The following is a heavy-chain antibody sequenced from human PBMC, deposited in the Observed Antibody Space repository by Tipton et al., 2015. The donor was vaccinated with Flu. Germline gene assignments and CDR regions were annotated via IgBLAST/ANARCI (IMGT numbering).Heavy chain of an antibody. CDR3: ARKYYDLWAARRVD. V-gene: IGHV4-34*01. J-gene: IGHJ4*02. Sequence: TLSLTCAVNGGSFSGNYWNWIRQPPGKGLEWIGEINPSGSTIYNPSLKSRVTISLDTSKNQFSLRLSSVTAADTAVYYCARKYYDLWAARRVDWGQGTLVTVSS. CDR2: INPSGST. CDR1: GGSFSGNY. D-gene: IGHD3-3*01.